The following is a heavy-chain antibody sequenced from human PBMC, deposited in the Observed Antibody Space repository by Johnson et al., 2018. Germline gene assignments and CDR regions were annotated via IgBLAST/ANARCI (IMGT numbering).Heavy chain of an antibody. D-gene: IGHD2-21*02. J-gene: IGHJ3*02. Sequence: EVQLVESGGGLVQPGGTLRLSCAASGFTFSSYSMNWVRQAPGKGLEWVSYISSSSSTIYYADAVKGRFTISRDNAKNSLYLQMNSLRDEDTGVYYCAREGPIVVVTATDAFDIWGQGTMVTVSS. CDR1: GFTFSSYS. CDR2: ISSSSSTI. V-gene: IGHV3-48*02. CDR3: AREGPIVVVTATDAFDI.